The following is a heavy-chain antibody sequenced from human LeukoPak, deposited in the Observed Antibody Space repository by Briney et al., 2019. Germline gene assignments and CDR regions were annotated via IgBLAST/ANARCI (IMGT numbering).Heavy chain of an antibody. CDR2: INPSGGST. CDR1: GYTFTSYY. D-gene: IGHD3-3*01. Sequence: EASVKVSCKASGYTFTSYYMHWVRQAPGQGLEWMGIINPSGGSTSYAQKFQGRVTMTRDTSTSTVYMELSSLTSEDTAVYYCAREAITIFGLVRTQTTKGPHRFDPWGQGTLVTVSS. CDR3: AREAITIFGLVRTQTTKGPHRFDP. J-gene: IGHJ5*02. V-gene: IGHV1-46*01.